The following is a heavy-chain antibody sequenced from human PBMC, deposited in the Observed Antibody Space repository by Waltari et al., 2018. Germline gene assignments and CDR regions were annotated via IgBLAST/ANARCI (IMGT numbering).Heavy chain of an antibody. Sequence: QVQLQQWGAGLLKPSETLSLSCTVYGGSFSGYYWTWLRQTPGKGLERIVEISDSGGTKYTPSLKSRVTISLETSKNQFSLKLASVTAADTGMYYCARDSELGAVFDIWGQGTMVTVSS. CDR1: GGSFSGYY. V-gene: IGHV4-34*01. J-gene: IGHJ3*02. CDR2: ISDSGGT. D-gene: IGHD7-27*01. CDR3: ARDSELGAVFDI.